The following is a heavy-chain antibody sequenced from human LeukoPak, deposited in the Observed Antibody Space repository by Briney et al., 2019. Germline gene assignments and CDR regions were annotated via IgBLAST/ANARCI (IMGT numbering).Heavy chain of an antibody. CDR1: GGSISSSNW. CDR2: IYHSGST. V-gene: IGHV4-4*02. J-gene: IGHJ3*02. Sequence: KASETLSLTCAVSGGSISSSNWWSWVRQPPGKGLEWIGEIYHSGSTNYNPSLKSRVTISVDKSKNQFSLKLSSVTAADTAVYYCARAGLAFGYRAFDIWGQGTMVTVSS. D-gene: IGHD3-10*01. CDR3: ARAGLAFGYRAFDI.